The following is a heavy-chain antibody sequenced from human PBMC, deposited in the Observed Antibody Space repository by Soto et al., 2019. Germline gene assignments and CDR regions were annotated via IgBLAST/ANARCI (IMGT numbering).Heavy chain of an antibody. Sequence: PWETLALSCAVSGGSISSSNWWSWVRQPPGKGLEWIGEIYHSGSTNYNPSLKSRVTISVDKSKNQFSLKLSSVTAADTAVYYCARRKYDPWRGNYYYGMDVWRQGATLP. CDR3: ARRKYDPWRGNYYYGMDV. D-gene: IGHD3-3*01. J-gene: IGHJ6*02. V-gene: IGHV4-4*02. CDR1: GGSISSSNW. CDR2: IYHSGST.